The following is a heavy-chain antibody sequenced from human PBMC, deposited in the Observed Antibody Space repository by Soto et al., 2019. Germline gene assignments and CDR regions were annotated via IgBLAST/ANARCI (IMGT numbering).Heavy chain of an antibody. D-gene: IGHD3-3*01. Sequence: QVQLVQSGAEVKKPGASVKVSCKASGYTFTGYYMHWVRQAPGQGLEWMGWINPNSGGTNYAQKYQGRVTMTRGTSISTAYMELSRLRSDDTAVYYCARSRWYGITIFGLVSHYFDYWGQGTLVTVSS. J-gene: IGHJ4*02. CDR2: INPNSGGT. CDR1: GYTFTGYY. CDR3: ARSRWYGITIFGLVSHYFDY. V-gene: IGHV1-2*02.